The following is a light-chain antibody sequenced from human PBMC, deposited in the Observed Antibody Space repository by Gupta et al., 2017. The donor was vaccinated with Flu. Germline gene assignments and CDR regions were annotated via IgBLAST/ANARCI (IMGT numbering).Light chain of an antibody. CDR3: QQYNTYSALT. Sequence: DRVTITCRASQTISTWLAWYQQKPGKAPKLLIYKASTLQSGVPSRFSGSGSGTEFSLTISSLQPDDFATYYCQQYNTYSALTFGGGTRVEI. V-gene: IGKV1-5*03. J-gene: IGKJ4*01. CDR2: KAS. CDR1: QTISTW.